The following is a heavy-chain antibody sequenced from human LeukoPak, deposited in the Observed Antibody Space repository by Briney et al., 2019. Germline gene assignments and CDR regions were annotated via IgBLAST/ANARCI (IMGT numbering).Heavy chain of an antibody. J-gene: IGHJ4*02. D-gene: IGHD4-17*01. Sequence: GVSLRLSCAASGFTFSSYSMNWVRQAPGKGLEWVSAISGSGGSTYYADSVKGRFTISRDNSKNTLYLQMNSLRAEDTAVYYCAKDAATVTSEYDYWGQGTLVTVSS. CDR1: GFTFSSYS. V-gene: IGHV3-23*01. CDR3: AKDAATVTSEYDY. CDR2: ISGSGGST.